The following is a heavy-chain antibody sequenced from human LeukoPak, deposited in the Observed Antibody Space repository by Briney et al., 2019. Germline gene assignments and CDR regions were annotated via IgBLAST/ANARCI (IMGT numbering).Heavy chain of an antibody. CDR2: IYYSGST. CDR1: GGSISSYY. V-gene: IGHV4-59*06. D-gene: IGHD2-15*01. J-gene: IGHJ4*02. CDR3: ARGEGYCSGGSCLDHFDY. Sequence: PSETLSLTCTVSGGSISSYYWSWIRQHPGKGLEWIGYIYYSGSTYYNPSLKSRVTISVDTSKNQFSLKLSSVTAADTAVYYCARGEGYCSGGSCLDHFDYWGQGTLVTVSS.